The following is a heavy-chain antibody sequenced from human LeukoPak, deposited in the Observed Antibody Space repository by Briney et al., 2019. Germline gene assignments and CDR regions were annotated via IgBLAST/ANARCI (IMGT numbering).Heavy chain of an antibody. Sequence: GGSLRLSCAASGFTFSSYAMHWVRQAPGKGLEWVAVISYDGSNKYYADSVKGRFSISRDNSKNTLYLQMNSLRAEDTAVYYCARDGYYGSGSYYTFDYWGQGTLVTVSS. CDR3: ARDGYYGSGSYYTFDY. CDR1: GFTFSSYA. V-gene: IGHV3-30*04. D-gene: IGHD3-10*01. J-gene: IGHJ4*02. CDR2: ISYDGSNK.